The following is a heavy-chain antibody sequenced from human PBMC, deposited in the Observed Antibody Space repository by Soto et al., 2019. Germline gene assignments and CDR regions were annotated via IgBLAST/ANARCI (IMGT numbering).Heavy chain of an antibody. V-gene: IGHV4-59*13. Sequence: QVQLQESGPGLVKPSETLSLTCTVSGDSISTYYWNWIRQPLGKGLEWIGYTYYIGRTNYNPSLKSRVTISLDTSRNQISLNLNSVTAADTGIYYCARDVVGLTHFDYWGQGILVTVSS. CDR1: GDSISTYY. CDR2: TYYIGRT. CDR3: ARDVVGLTHFDY. D-gene: IGHD2-21*01. J-gene: IGHJ4*02.